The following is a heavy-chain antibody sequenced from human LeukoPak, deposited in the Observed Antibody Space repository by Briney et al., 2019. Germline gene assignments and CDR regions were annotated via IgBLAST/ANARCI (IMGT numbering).Heavy chain of an antibody. CDR1: GFTFSTYE. Sequence: PGGSLRLSCAASGFTFSTYEMNCVRQAPGKGLERVGRTRNKANSYTTEYAASVKGRLTISRDDSKNSLYLQMNSLKTEDTAVYYCARVNVASSGFDYWGQGTLVTVSS. V-gene: IGHV3-72*01. D-gene: IGHD3-10*01. CDR3: ARVNVASSGFDY. J-gene: IGHJ4*02. CDR2: TRNKANSYTT.